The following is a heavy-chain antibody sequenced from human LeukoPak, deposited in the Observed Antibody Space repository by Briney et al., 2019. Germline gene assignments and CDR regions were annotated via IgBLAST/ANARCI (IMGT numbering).Heavy chain of an antibody. Sequence: ASVKVSCKASGGTFSSYAISWVRQAPGQGLEWMGRIIPILGIANYAQKFQGRVTITADKSTSTAYMELSSLRSEDTAVYYCARDWGLVGATRSDFDYWGQGTLVTVSS. D-gene: IGHD1-26*01. CDR2: IIPILGIA. CDR3: ARDWGLVGATRSDFDY. J-gene: IGHJ4*02. V-gene: IGHV1-69*04. CDR1: GGTFSSYA.